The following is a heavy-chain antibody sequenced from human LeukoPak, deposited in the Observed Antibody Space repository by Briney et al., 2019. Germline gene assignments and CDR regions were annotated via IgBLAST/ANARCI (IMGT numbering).Heavy chain of an antibody. D-gene: IGHD2-15*01. CDR2: ISYDGSNK. CDR3: AREGVHCSGRSCLKAY. J-gene: IGHJ4*02. CDR1: GFTFSSYA. V-gene: IGHV3-30-3*01. Sequence: GRSLRLSCAASGFTFSSYAMHWVRQAPGKGLEWVAVISYDGSNKYYADSVKGRFTISRDHAKKSPYLQMNSLRAEDTAVYYCAREGVHCSGRSCLKAYWGQGTQVTVSS.